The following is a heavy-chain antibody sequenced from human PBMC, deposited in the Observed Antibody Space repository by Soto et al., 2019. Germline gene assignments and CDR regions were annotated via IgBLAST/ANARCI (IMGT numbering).Heavy chain of an antibody. J-gene: IGHJ4*01. D-gene: IGHD3-22*01. Sequence: QVQLVQSGAEVKKPGASVKVSCKASGYTFTNYGVSWVRQAPGQGLEWMGWISAYNGKINYAQNLQGRVTMTTDTSTSTAYMELGSLRSDDTAVYYCARWGDPYYYDTSGYPYYFDYGGHGTLVTVSS. CDR1: GYTFTNYG. V-gene: IGHV1-18*01. CDR3: ARWGDPYYYDTSGYPYYFDY. CDR2: ISAYNGKI.